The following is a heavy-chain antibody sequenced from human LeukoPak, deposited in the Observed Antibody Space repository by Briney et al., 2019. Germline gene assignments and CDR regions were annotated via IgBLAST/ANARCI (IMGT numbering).Heavy chain of an antibody. Sequence: GASVKVSCKASGYTFTSYGISWVRQAPGQGLEWMGWISAYNGNTNYAQKLQGRVTMTTDTSTSTAYMELRSLRSDDTAVYYCALDYYDSSGCYYVDYWGQGTLVTVSS. V-gene: IGHV1-18*01. CDR2: ISAYNGNT. J-gene: IGHJ4*02. CDR3: ALDYYDSSGCYYVDY. CDR1: GYTFTSYG. D-gene: IGHD3-22*01.